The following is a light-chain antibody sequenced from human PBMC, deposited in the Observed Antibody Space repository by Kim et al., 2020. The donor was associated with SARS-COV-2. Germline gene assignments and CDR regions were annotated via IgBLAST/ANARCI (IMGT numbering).Light chain of an antibody. CDR2: RAA. Sequence: SPGERATLSCRASQNVISNYLAWYQQKPGQAPRLLIYRAASRATGIPDRFSGSGSGTDFTLTVSRLEPEDFAVYYCQQYATSVRTFGQGTKVEIK. CDR1: QNVISNY. V-gene: IGKV3-20*01. J-gene: IGKJ1*01. CDR3: QQYATSVRT.